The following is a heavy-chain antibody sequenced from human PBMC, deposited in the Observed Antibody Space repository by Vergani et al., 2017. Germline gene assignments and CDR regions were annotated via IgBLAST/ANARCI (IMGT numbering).Heavy chain of an antibody. CDR2: IYYSGST. Sequence: QVQLQESGPGLVKPSETLSLTCTVSGGSVSSGSYYWSWIRQPPGKGLEWIGYIYYSGSTNYNPSLNSRVTISVDTSKNQFSLKLSSVTAADTAVYYCARDRKQWLVRDHRGYYYYGMDVWGQGTTVTVSS. CDR1: GGSVSSGSYY. J-gene: IGHJ6*02. D-gene: IGHD6-19*01. V-gene: IGHV4-61*01. CDR3: ARDRKQWLVRDHRGYYYYGMDV.